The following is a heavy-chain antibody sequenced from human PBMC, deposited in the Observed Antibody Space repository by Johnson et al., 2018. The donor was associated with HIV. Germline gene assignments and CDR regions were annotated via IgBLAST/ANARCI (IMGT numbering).Heavy chain of an antibody. D-gene: IGHD3-16*01. V-gene: IGHV3-33*01. Sequence: QVQLVESGGGVVQPGGSLRLSCAASAFTFSSYAMHWVRQAPGKGLEWVAVIRYDGSNKYYADSVKGRFTISRDNAKNSLYLQVNSLRAEDTAVYYCARSGGVAGLDAFDIWGQGTMVTVSP. CDR2: IRYDGSNK. CDR1: AFTFSSYA. J-gene: IGHJ3*02. CDR3: ARSGGVAGLDAFDI.